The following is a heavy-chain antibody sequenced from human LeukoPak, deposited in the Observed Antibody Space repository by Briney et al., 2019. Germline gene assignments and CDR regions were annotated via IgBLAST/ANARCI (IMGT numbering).Heavy chain of an antibody. CDR3: ARPTGGNYGFDY. D-gene: IGHD3-10*01. Sequence: PGGSLRLSCAASGFTFDDYGMSWVRQAPGKGLEWVSGINWSGGSTGYADSVKGRFTISRDNAKNSLYLQMNSLRAEDTALYYCARPTGGNYGFDYWGQGTLVTVSS. V-gene: IGHV3-20*04. J-gene: IGHJ4*02. CDR1: GFTFDDYG. CDR2: INWSGGST.